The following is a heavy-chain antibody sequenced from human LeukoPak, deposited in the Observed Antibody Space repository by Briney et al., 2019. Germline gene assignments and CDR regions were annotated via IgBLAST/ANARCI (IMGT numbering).Heavy chain of an antibody. CDR1: GFTVSSNY. CDR3: ASNFWSGYYFDY. Sequence: PGGSLRLSCAASGFTVSSNYMSWVRQAPGKGLEWVSVIYSGGSTYYADSVKGRFTISRDNPKNTLYLQMNSLRAEDTAVYYCASNFWSGYYFDYWGQGTLVTVSS. D-gene: IGHD3-3*01. J-gene: IGHJ4*02. V-gene: IGHV3-53*01. CDR2: IYSGGST.